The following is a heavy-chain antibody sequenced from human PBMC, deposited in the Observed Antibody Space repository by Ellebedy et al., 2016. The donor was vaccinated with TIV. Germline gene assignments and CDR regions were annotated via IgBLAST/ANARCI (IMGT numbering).Heavy chain of an antibody. D-gene: IGHD2-15*01. CDR1: GFTFSGSA. V-gene: IGHV3-73*01. CDR3: TRQVDCSGGSCYLHFED. J-gene: IGHJ4*02. Sequence: PGGSLRPSCAASGFTFSGSAIHWVRQASGKGLEWVGRIRSKANSYATAYAASVEGRFGISRDDSENTAYLQMNRLKTEDTAVYYCTRQVDCSGGSCYLHFEDWGQGTLVTVSS. CDR2: IRSKANSYAT.